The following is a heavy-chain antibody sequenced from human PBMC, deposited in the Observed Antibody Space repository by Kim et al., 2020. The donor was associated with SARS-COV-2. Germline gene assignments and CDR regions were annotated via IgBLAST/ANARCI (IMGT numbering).Heavy chain of an antibody. J-gene: IGHJ5*02. V-gene: IGHV4-39*01. CDR3: AKVVRYHDVSSGLAGDWLDP. Sequence: SETLSLTCSVSGVSVNSSGSFWTWIRQPPGKGLEWIGNIYYTGRTYYTPSLKSRVAISIDTPKNEISLKLTSVTDSDSAVYYCAKVVRYHDVSSGLAGDWLDPWGQGTLVTVSS. CDR1: GVSVNSSGSF. D-gene: IGHD3-3*01. CDR2: IYYTGRT.